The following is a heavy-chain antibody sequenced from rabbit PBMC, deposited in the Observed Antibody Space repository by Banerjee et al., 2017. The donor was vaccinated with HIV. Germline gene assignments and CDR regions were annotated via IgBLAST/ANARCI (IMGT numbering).Heavy chain of an antibody. CDR1: GFTLSDYW. J-gene: IGHJ4*01. CDR2: IDVGVGST. Sequence: LEESGGDLVKPGASLTLTCTGSGFTLSDYWMCWVRQAPGKGLEWIGCIDVGVGSTYYASWVNGRFTISKTSSTTVTLQMTSLTAADTATYFCARGANYAFNLWGQGTLVTVS. V-gene: IGHV1S40*01. CDR3: ARGANYAFNL. D-gene: IGHD4-2*01.